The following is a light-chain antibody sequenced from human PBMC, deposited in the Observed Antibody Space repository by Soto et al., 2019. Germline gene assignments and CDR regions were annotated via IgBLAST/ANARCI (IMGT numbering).Light chain of an antibody. Sequence: EIVMMQSPATLSVSPGERATLSCRASQSVSSNLAWYQQKPGQAPRLLIYGASTRAPGIPGRFSGSGSGTEFTLTISSLQSEDLAVYYCQQYDDWPPYTFGQGTKLEIK. CDR3: QQYDDWPPYT. CDR2: GAS. CDR1: QSVSSN. J-gene: IGKJ2*01. V-gene: IGKV3-15*01.